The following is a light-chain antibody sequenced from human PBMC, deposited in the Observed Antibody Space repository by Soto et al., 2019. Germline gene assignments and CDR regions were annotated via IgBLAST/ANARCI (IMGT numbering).Light chain of an antibody. CDR2: GAS. J-gene: IGKJ1*01. V-gene: IGKV3-20*01. CDR3: QQYGSSSWT. CDR1: QSISNNY. Sequence: EIVLTQSPDTLSLSPGERATLSCRASQSISNNYLAWYQQKPGQAPRLLIYGASSRASGIPDRFSGSGSGTDFTLTISRLEPEDFAVYFCQQYGSSSWTFGQGTKVEIK.